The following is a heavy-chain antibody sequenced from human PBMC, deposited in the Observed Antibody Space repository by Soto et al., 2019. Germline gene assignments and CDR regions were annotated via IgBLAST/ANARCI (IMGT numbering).Heavy chain of an antibody. CDR2: ISAYNGNT. Sequence: AASVKVSCKASGYTFTSYGISWVRQAPGQGLEWMGWISAYNGNTNYAQKLQGRVTMTTDTSTSTAYMELRSLRSDDTAVYYCARDAPSVVVTASHWLDPWGQGTLVTVSS. CDR3: ARDAPSVVVTASHWLDP. V-gene: IGHV1-18*01. J-gene: IGHJ5*02. D-gene: IGHD2-21*02. CDR1: GYTFTSYG.